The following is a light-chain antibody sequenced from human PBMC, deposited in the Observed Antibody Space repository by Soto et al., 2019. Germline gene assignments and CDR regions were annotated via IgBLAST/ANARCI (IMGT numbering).Light chain of an antibody. Sequence: EIVMTQSPATLSVSPGERATLSCRASQSVSYNLAWYLQKPGQAPRLLVYGLSTRATGIPARFSSSGSGTEFTLTISSMRSEDFAIYYCQQYNDWPRTFGPGTKVDFK. CDR1: QSVSYN. V-gene: IGKV3D-15*01. J-gene: IGKJ3*01. CDR2: GLS. CDR3: QQYNDWPRT.